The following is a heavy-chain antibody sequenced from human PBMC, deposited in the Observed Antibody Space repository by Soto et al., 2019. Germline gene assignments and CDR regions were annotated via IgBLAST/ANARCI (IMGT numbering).Heavy chain of an antibody. Sequence: QVHLVQSGVEVKTPGASVKVSCQASGYTFFTYDISWVRQAPGQGLEWMGWISTYSGDTKYAQKFQGRGTMTTDTSTTTAYLEPRSLRSDDTAVYYCARHHGPTTSENWFDPWGQGTLVTVSS. CDR3: ARHHGPTTSENWFDP. CDR2: ISTYSGDT. D-gene: IGHD5-12*01. J-gene: IGHJ5*02. V-gene: IGHV1-18*01. CDR1: GYTFFTYD.